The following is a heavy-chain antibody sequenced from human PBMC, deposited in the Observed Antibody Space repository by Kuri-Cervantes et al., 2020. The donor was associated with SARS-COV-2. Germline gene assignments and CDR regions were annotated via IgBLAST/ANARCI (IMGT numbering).Heavy chain of an antibody. Sequence: ASVKVSCKASGYTFTGYYMHWVRQAPGQGLECMGWISAYNGNTNYAQKFQGRVTITTDESTSTAYMELSSLRSEDTAVYYCARDRGQLGIGVYYYYYMDVWGKGTTVTVSS. CDR2: ISAYNGNT. CDR1: GYTFTGYY. V-gene: IGHV1-18*04. J-gene: IGHJ6*03. D-gene: IGHD7-27*01. CDR3: ARDRGQLGIGVYYYYYMDV.